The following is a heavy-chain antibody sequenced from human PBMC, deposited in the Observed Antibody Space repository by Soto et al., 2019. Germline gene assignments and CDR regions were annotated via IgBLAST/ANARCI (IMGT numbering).Heavy chain of an antibody. J-gene: IGHJ4*02. V-gene: IGHV3-74*01. Sequence: EVQLVESGGGLVQPGESLRLSCAASGFTFSSYWMHWFRQAPGKGRVWVPGINSDGSSTSYAGSVKGRFTISRDNAKNTLYLQMNSLRAEDTAVYYCVRTSLVVAAATREDYWGQGTLVTVSS. CDR2: INSDGSST. CDR3: VRTSLVVAAATREDY. D-gene: IGHD2-15*01. CDR1: GFTFSSYW.